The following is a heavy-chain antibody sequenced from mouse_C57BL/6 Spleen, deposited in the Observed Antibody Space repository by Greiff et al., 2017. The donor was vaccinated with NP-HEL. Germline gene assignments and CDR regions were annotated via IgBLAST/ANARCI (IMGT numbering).Heavy chain of an antibody. Sequence: QVQLKESGAELVMPGASVKLSCKASGYTFTSYWMHWVKQRPGQGLEWIGEIDPSDSYTNYNQKFKGKSTLTVDKSSSTAYMQLSSLTSEDSAVYYCARSDDGYLYWGQGTTLTVSS. CDR2: IDPSDSYT. CDR3: ARSDDGYLY. D-gene: IGHD2-3*01. J-gene: IGHJ2*01. V-gene: IGHV1-69*01. CDR1: GYTFTSYW.